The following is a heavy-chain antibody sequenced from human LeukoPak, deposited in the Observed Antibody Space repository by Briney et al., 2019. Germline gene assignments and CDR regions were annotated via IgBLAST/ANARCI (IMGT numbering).Heavy chain of an antibody. CDR1: GFTFSSYW. CDR2: IKQDGSEK. Sequence: PGGSLRLSCAASGFTFSSYWMSWVRQAPGKGLEWVANIKQDGSEKYYVDSVKGRFTISRDNAKNSLYLQMNSLRAEDTAVYYCARGFYDSSGYYYVHSFDHWGQGTLVTVSS. V-gene: IGHV3-7*01. CDR3: ARGFYDSSGYYYVHSFDH. J-gene: IGHJ4*02. D-gene: IGHD3-22*01.